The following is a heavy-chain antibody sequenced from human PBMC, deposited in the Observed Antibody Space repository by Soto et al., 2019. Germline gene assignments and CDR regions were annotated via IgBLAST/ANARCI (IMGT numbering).Heavy chain of an antibody. Sequence: VQLVESGGGVVQPGRSLRLSCAASGFTFNNYGMHWVRQDPGKGLEWLAVIWNDGSNSSYANSVKGRFTISRDNSKNTLYLQMSSLRAEDTGVYYCARRQIPPPTRGAANARGAMDVWGQGTTVTVSS. J-gene: IGHJ6*02. D-gene: IGHD6-13*01. V-gene: IGHV3-33*01. CDR1: GFTFNNYG. CDR3: ARRQIPPPTRGAANARGAMDV. CDR2: IWNDGSNS.